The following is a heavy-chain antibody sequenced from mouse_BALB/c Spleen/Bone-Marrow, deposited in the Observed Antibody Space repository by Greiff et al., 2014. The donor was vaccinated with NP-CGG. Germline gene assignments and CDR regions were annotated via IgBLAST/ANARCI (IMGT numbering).Heavy chain of an antibody. CDR1: GFTFSSYA. V-gene: IGHV5-9-2*01. J-gene: IGHJ2*01. CDR3: ARQGYHRYDGRGFDY. CDR2: ISGGGSYT. Sequence: EVKLVESGGGLVKPGGSLKLSCAASGFTFSSYAMSWVRQTPEKRLEWVATISGGGSYTYYPDSVKGRFTISRDNAKNTLYLQMSSLRSEDTAMYYCARQGYHRYDGRGFDYWGQGTTLTVSS. D-gene: IGHD2-14*01.